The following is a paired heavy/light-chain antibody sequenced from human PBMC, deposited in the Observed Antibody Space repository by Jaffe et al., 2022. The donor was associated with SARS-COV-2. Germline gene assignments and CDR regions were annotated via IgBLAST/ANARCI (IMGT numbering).Light chain of an antibody. CDR2: GAS. CDR1: QSVRNSY. V-gene: IGKV3-20*01. Sequence: EIVLTQSPGTLSLSPGERATLSCRASQSVRNSYVSWYQQKPGQPPRFLIYGASSRAPGIPGRFSGSGSGTDFTLTISRLEPEDFAVYYCQQYGNSPPTFGRGTKVEIK. J-gene: IGKJ1*01. CDR3: QQYGNSPPT.
Heavy chain of an antibody. J-gene: IGHJ3*02. D-gene: IGHD3-3*01. CDR3: ARGIWNSFDI. CDR1: GDSVSNYEVA. CDR2: TYRGSG. Sequence: QVQLQQSGPGLVKPSQTLSLTCAISGDSVSNYEVAWNWIRQSPSRGLEWLGRTYRGSGDYAISVKSRIHINADTSKNHVSLQLNSVTPEDTAMYFCARGIWNSFDIWGQGTVVTVSS. V-gene: IGHV6-1*01.